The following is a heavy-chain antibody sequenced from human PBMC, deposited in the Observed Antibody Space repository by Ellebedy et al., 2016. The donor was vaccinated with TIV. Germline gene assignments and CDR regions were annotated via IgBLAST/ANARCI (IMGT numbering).Heavy chain of an antibody. CDR2: IGGSGSPI. Sequence: ASGFTFSTSAMAWVRQAPGMGLEWVSYIGGSGSPIYYADSVRGRFSISRDNDKNSVWLQMNSLRAEDTAVYYCARDHWAYDFWGQGTMVTVSS. CDR3: ARDHWAYDF. CDR1: GFTFSTSA. J-gene: IGHJ3*01. V-gene: IGHV3-48*01.